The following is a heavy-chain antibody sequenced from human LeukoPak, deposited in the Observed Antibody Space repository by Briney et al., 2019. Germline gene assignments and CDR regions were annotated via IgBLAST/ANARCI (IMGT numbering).Heavy chain of an antibody. D-gene: IGHD6-13*01. V-gene: IGHV4-39*01. J-gene: IGHJ5*02. Sequence: SETLSLTCSVSGGSISSSSYYWGWVRQPPGMGLEWIGSIYYSGITYYNQSLKSRATVSVDTSKNQFSLNLNSVTAADTAVYYCARRNGHSWDVGNWFDPWGQGTVVTVSS. CDR3: ARRNGHSWDVGNWFDP. CDR1: GGSISSSSYY. CDR2: IYYSGIT.